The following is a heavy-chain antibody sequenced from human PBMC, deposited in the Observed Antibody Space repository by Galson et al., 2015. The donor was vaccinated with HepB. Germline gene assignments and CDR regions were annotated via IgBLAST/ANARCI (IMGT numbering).Heavy chain of an antibody. CDR2: IYPGDSDT. CDR1: RHSFTNYW. Sequence: QSGAEVKKPGESLQISCQGSRHSFTNYWIGWVRQKPGKGLEWMGIIYPGDSDTRYSPSFQGQVTISADKSTSTAYLQWSSLEASDSAIYYCARQGVSVVIPVGIGAFDIWGQGTMVTVST. J-gene: IGHJ3*02. CDR3: ARQGVSVVIPVGIGAFDI. V-gene: IGHV5-51*01. D-gene: IGHD2-2*01.